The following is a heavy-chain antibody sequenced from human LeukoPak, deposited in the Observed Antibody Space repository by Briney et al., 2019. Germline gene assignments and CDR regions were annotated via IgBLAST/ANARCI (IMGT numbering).Heavy chain of an antibody. V-gene: IGHV3-74*01. J-gene: IGHJ4*02. CDR1: GFPFSSYA. CDR3: ARARVGDPTDY. CDR2: VHGDGN. D-gene: IGHD1-26*01. Sequence: PGGSPRLSCAASGFPFSSYAMYWVRQAPGKGLVWVSRVHGDGNNRDNAKNTLYLQMNSLRPDDTAVYYCARARVGDPTDYWGQGTLVTVSS.